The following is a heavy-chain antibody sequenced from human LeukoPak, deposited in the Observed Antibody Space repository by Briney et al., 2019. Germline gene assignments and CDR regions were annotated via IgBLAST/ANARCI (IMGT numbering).Heavy chain of an antibody. J-gene: IGHJ4*02. V-gene: IGHV3-23*01. CDR2: ISGSGSST. CDR3: AKGPDYYDSSGYPD. Sequence: GGSLRLSSAASGFTFSGYAMSWLRQAPGKGLEWVTAISGSGSSTYYADSVKGRFTISRDNSKNTLYLQMNSLRAEDTAVYYCAKGPDYYDSSGYPDWGQGTLVTVSS. CDR1: GFTFSGYA. D-gene: IGHD3-22*01.